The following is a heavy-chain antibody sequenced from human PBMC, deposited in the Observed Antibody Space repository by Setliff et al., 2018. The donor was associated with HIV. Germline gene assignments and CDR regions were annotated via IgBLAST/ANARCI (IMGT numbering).Heavy chain of an antibody. CDR3: ARDPPGYGDSNDY. CDR2: IYHYGSP. Sequence: PSETLSLTCTVSGGSISSYFWTWIRQSPEKGLEWIGYIYHYGSPNYNPSLQSRVTLSVDTSRNQFSLKLRSVTAADTAVYYCARDPPGYGDSNDYWGQGTLVTVSS. CDR1: GGSISSYF. D-gene: IGHD4-17*01. V-gene: IGHV4-59*01. J-gene: IGHJ4*02.